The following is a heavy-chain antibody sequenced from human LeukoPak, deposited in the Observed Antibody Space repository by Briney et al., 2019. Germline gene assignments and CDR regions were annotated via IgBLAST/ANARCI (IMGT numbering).Heavy chain of an antibody. J-gene: IGHJ4*02. CDR1: GFTFSSYW. V-gene: IGHV3-7*01. CDR3: ARALHDSSGYYFDY. CDR2: IKQDGSEK. Sequence: PGGSLRLSCAASGFTFSSYWMSWVRQAPGKGLEWVANIKQDGSEKYYVDSVKGRFTISRDNAKNSLYLQMNSLRAEDTAVYYCARALHDSSGYYFDYWGQGTLVTVSS. D-gene: IGHD3-22*01.